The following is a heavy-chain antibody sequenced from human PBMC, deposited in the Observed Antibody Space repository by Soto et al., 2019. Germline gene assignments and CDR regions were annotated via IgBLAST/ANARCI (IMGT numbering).Heavy chain of an antibody. CDR1: GGSISSSNW. J-gene: IGHJ3*02. CDR3: AKTVDIVVVVAATGNPSAAFDI. CDR2: IYHSGST. V-gene: IGHV4-4*02. Sequence: QVQLQESGPGLVKPSGTLSLTCAVSGGSISSSNWWSWVRQPPGKGLEWIGEIYHSGSTNYNPSLKSRVNISVDKSKNQFSLKLSSVTAADTAVYYCAKTVDIVVVVAATGNPSAAFDIWGQGTMVTVSS. D-gene: IGHD2-15*01.